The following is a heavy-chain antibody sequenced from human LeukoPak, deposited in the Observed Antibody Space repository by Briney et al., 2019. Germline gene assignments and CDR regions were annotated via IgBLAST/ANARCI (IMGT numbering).Heavy chain of an antibody. J-gene: IGHJ5*02. V-gene: IGHV4-31*03. CDR2: IYYSGST. D-gene: IGHD2-2*01. Sequence: PSETLSLTCTVSGGSISSGGYYWSWIRQHPGKGLEWIGYIYYSGSTYYNPSLKSRVTISVDTSKNQFSLKLSSVTAADTAVYYCARGRCSSTSCGYKNWLDPWGQGTLVTVSS. CDR1: GGSISSGGYY. CDR3: ARGRCSSTSCGYKNWLDP.